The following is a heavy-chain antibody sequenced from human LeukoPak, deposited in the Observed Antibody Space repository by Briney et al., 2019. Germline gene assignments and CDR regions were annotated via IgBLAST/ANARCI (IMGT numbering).Heavy chain of an antibody. CDR3: ARGSNRDY. CDR2: IKQDGSEK. V-gene: IGHV3-7*01. D-gene: IGHD2-8*01. J-gene: IGHJ4*02. Sequence: GGSLRLSCASSGFSLSSYWMSWVRQAPGKGLEWVASIKQDGSEKYYVDSVKGRSTISRDSAKKSLYLQMNNLRAEDTAVYYCARGSNRDYWGQGTLVTVSS. CDR1: GFSLSSYW.